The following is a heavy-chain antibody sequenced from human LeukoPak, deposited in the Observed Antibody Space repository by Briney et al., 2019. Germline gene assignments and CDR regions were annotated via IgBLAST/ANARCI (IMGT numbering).Heavy chain of an antibody. CDR1: GFTFSSYW. V-gene: IGHV3-74*01. Sequence: GGSLRLSCAASGFTFSSYWIHWVRQAPGKGLVWVSRFNSDGSSTSYADSVKGRFTISRDNAKNTLYLQMNSLRAEDTAVYYCARVTDDFWSGYYLSGRSLDYWGQGTLVTDSS. CDR2: FNSDGSST. D-gene: IGHD3-3*01. CDR3: ARVTDDFWSGYYLSGRSLDY. J-gene: IGHJ4*02.